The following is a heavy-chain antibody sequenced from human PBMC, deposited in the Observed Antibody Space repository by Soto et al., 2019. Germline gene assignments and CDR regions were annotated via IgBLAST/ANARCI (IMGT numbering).Heavy chain of an antibody. CDR1: GDSISSGGYY. CDR3: ARAVVTIFGVVNCFYGMDV. V-gene: IGHV4-31*03. D-gene: IGHD3-3*01. J-gene: IGHJ6*02. CDR2: IYYSGST. Sequence: SETLSLTCTLSGDSISSGGYYWTWIRQHPGKGLEWIAYIYYSGSTYYNPSLKSRVTISVDTSKNQFSLKLSSVTAADTAVYYCARAVVTIFGVVNCFYGMDVWGQGTTVTVSS.